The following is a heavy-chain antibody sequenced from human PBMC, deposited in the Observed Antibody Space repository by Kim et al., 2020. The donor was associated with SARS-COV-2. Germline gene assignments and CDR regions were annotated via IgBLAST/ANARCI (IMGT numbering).Heavy chain of an antibody. CDR1: GFTFSNYR. Sequence: GGSLRLSCAASGFTFSNYRMLWFRQAPGKGLEWVSDISSSSRTIYYADAVKGRFTIARDNAKNSLYLQMDSLRDEDTAVYYCARETWYYFDYWGQGTLVT. CDR3: ARETWYYFDY. J-gene: IGHJ4*02. V-gene: IGHV3-48*02. CDR2: ISSSSRTI.